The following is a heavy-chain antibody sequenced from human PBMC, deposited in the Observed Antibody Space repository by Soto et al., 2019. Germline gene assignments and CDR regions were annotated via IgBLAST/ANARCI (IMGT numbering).Heavy chain of an antibody. Sequence: PGGSLRLSCVASGFTFISSFMGWLRQAPGKGLEWVANINQDGGVTYYVDSVEGRFTISRDNTKDSLYLQMNSLRGEDTAIYYCARYYRGSGRYFFDYWGQGTPVTVSS. CDR1: GFTFISSF. CDR2: INQDGGVT. CDR3: ARYYRGSGRYFFDY. D-gene: IGHD6-19*01. V-gene: IGHV3-7*03. J-gene: IGHJ4*02.